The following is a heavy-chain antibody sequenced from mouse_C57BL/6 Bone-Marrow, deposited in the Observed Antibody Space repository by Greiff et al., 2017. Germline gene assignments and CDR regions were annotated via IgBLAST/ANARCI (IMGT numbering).Heavy chain of an antibody. CDR3: ASYYDGSSYSH. V-gene: IGHV1-81*01. CDR1: GYTFTSSG. CDR2: IYPRSGST. J-gene: IGHJ3*01. Sequence: QVQLQQSGAELARPGASVKLSCTASGYTFTSSGISWVKQRTGQGLEWIGEIYPRSGSTYYNEKFKGKATLTADKSSSTAYMELRSLTSEDSAVDFCASYYDGSSYSHWGQGTLVTVSA. D-gene: IGHD1-1*01.